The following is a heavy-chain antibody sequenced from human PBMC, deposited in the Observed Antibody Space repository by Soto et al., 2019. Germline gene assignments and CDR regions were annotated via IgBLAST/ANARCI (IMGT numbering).Heavy chain of an antibody. CDR2: TGATGRTT. CDR1: GFTFSSYW. D-gene: IGHD1-20*01. CDR3: ATVHNTSRSFDY. Sequence: GGSLRLSCAASGFTFSSYWMSWVRQAPGKGLEWVSTTGATGRTTYYADSVKGRFTVSRDNSKNTLDLQMSNLRAEDTAVYYCATVHNTSRSFDYWGQGTLVTVSS. J-gene: IGHJ4*02. V-gene: IGHV3-23*01.